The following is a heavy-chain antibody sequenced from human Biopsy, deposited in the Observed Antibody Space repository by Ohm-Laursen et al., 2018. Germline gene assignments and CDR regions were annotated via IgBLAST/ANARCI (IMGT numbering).Heavy chain of an antibody. CDR3: ARDYYPYVDYLKDVPLCDS. CDR1: GYTFTTYY. J-gene: IGHJ4*02. CDR2: INTYSGNT. V-gene: IGHV1-18*04. Sequence: ASVKVSCKPSGYTFTTYYIHWVRQAPGQGLEWMGWINTYSGNTNYGKKFHDRVIMTSDTSTSTAYLEHRSLRSDDTAVYYCARDYYPYVDYLKDVPLCDSWGQGTLVTVSS. D-gene: IGHD4-17*01.